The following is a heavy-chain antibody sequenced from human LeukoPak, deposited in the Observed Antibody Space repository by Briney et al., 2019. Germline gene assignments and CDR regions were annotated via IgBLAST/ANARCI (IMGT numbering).Heavy chain of an antibody. CDR2: INPNSGGT. CDR3: AREEALWFGELLDTTSRYGMDV. V-gene: IGHV1-2*04. CDR1: GYTFTGYY. Sequence: ASVKVSFKASGYTFTGYYMHWVRQAPGQGLEWMGWINPNSGGTNYAQKFQGWVTMTRDTSISTAYMELSRLRSDDTAVYYCAREEALWFGELLDTTSRYGMDVWGQGTTVTVSS. J-gene: IGHJ6*02. D-gene: IGHD3-10*01.